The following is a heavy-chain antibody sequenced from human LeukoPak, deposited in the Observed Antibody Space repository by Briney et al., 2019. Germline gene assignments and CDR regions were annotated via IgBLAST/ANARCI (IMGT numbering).Heavy chain of an antibody. Sequence: ASVKVSCKVPGYTLTELSMHWVRQAPGKGLEWMGGFDPEDGETIYAQKFQGRVTMTEDTSTDTAYMELSSLRSEDTAVYYCATVERFSSASQQEEDAFDIWGQGTMVTVSS. D-gene: IGHD6-6*01. V-gene: IGHV1-24*01. CDR1: GYTLTELS. J-gene: IGHJ3*02. CDR2: FDPEDGET. CDR3: ATVERFSSASQQEEDAFDI.